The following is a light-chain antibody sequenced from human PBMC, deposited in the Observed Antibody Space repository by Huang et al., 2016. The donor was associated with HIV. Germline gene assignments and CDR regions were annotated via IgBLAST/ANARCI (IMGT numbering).Light chain of an antibody. CDR2: SIF. Sequence: DIQMTQSPSSRSASVGDRVTITCRASQDISNALAWLQQKPGRAPRSLIYSIFKLQSGVPSKFSGNGSGTEFTLAISSLQPEDSATYYCQQYISYPITFGQGTRLEIK. J-gene: IGKJ5*01. CDR1: QDISNA. CDR3: QQYISYPIT. V-gene: IGKV1-16*02.